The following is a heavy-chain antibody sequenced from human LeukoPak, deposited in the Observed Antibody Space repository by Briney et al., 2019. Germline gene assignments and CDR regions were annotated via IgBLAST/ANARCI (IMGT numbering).Heavy chain of an antibody. J-gene: IGHJ4*02. CDR3: ASGVVADY. D-gene: IGHD2-2*01. V-gene: IGHV3-7*01. CDR2: IKQDGSEK. Sequence: PGGSLRLSCAASGFTFSSYSMNWVRQAPGKGLEWVANIKQDGSEKYYVDSVKGRFTISRDNAKNSLYLQMNSLRAEDTAVYYCASGVVADYWGQGTLVTVSS. CDR1: GFTFSSYS.